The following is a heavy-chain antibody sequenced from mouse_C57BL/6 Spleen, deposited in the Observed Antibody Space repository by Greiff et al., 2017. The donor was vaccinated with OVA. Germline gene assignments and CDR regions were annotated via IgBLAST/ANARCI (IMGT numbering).Heavy chain of an antibody. V-gene: IGHV1-22*01. CDR2: INPNNGGT. CDR3: ARGRVDYAMDY. J-gene: IGHJ4*01. D-gene: IGHD1-1*01. CDR1: GYTFTDYN. Sequence: EVKLVESGPELVKPGASVKMSCKASGYTFTDYNMHWVKQSHGKSFEWIGYINPNNGGTSYNQKFKGKATLTVNKSSSTAYMELRSLTSEDSAVYYCARGRVDYAMDYWGQGTSVTVSS.